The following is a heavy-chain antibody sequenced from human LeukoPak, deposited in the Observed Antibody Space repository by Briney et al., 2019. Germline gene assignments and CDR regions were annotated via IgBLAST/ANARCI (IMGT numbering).Heavy chain of an antibody. V-gene: IGHV1-2*02. Sequence: ASVKVSCKASGYTFTGYYMHWVRQAPGQGLEWMGWINPNSGGTNYAQKFQGRVTMTRDTSISTAYMDLSRLRSDDTAVYYCARDPVGPTDWYFDLWGRGTLVTVSS. CDR3: ARDPVGPTDWYFDL. CDR1: GYTFTGYY. D-gene: IGHD2-2*01. J-gene: IGHJ2*01. CDR2: INPNSGGT.